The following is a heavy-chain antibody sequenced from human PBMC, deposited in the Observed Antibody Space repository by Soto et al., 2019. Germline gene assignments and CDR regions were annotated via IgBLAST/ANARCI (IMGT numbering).Heavy chain of an antibody. CDR3: ARDAVWVGYCSSTSCSDAFDI. CDR1: GFTFSSYS. J-gene: IGHJ3*02. D-gene: IGHD2-2*01. Sequence: EVQLVESGGGLVQPGGSLRLSCAASGFTFSSYSMNWVRQAPGKGLEWVSYISSSSSTIYYADSVKGRFTISRDNAKNSLYLQMNSLRAEDTAVYYCARDAVWVGYCSSTSCSDAFDIWGQGTMVTVSS. CDR2: ISSSSSTI. V-gene: IGHV3-48*01.